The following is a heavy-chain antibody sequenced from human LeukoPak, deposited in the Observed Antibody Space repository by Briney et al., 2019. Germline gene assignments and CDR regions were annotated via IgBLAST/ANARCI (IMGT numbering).Heavy chain of an antibody. CDR2: IYYSGST. CDR1: GGSISSYY. J-gene: IGHJ4*02. D-gene: IGHD5-18*01. CDR3: ARDTAMGSGYFDY. V-gene: IGHV4-59*01. Sequence: SETLSLTCTVSGGSISSYYWSWIRQPPGKGLEWIGYIYYSGSTNYNPSLKSRVTISVDTSKNQFSLKLSSVTAADTAVYYCARDTAMGSGYFDYWGQGTLVTVSS.